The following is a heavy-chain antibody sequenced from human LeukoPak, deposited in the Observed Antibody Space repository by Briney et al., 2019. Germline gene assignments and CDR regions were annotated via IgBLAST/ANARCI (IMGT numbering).Heavy chain of an antibody. CDR2: INPNSGGT. CDR3: ARDCSGGDCYFYYYYYMDV. V-gene: IGHV1-2*02. D-gene: IGHD2-21*02. Sequence: RASVKVSCKASGYTFTGYYMHWVRQAPGQGLEWMGWINPNSGGTNYAQKFQGRVTMTRDTSISTAYMELSRLRSDDTAVYYCARDCSGGDCYFYYYYYMDVWGKGTTVTVSS. J-gene: IGHJ6*03. CDR1: GYTFTGYY.